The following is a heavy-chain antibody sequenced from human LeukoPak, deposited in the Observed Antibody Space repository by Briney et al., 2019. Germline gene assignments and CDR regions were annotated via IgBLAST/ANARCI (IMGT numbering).Heavy chain of an antibody. Sequence: GGSLRLSCVASGFTFSSYWMYWVRQAPGKGLVWVSRIKSDGSSTTYADSVKSRFTISRDNAKNTLYLQMNSLRAEDTAVYYCARAYASGLDYWGQGTLVTVSS. D-gene: IGHD2-2*01. CDR2: IKSDGSST. V-gene: IGHV3-74*01. J-gene: IGHJ4*02. CDR1: GFTFSSYW. CDR3: ARAYASGLDY.